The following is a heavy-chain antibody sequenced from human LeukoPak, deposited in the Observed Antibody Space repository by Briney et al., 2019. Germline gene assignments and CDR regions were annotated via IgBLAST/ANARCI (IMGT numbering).Heavy chain of an antibody. CDR3: ATVYWYFDL. J-gene: IGHJ2*01. CDR1: GFTFTNAW. V-gene: IGHV3-15*01. Sequence: GSLRLSCSASGFTFTNAWMSWVRQPPGKGLEWVGLIRSKTDGGTADYAAPVQGRFTISRDDSNNTVYLQMSSLKTEDTGVYYCATVYWYFDLWGPGTLLSVSA. CDR2: IRSKTDGGTA.